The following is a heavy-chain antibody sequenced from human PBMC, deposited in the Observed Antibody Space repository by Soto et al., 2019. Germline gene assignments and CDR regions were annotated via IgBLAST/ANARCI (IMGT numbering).Heavy chain of an antibody. Sequence: EVQLVESGGGLVQWGGSLRLSCAASGFTFSGYSVNWVRQAPGKGLEWVSYISSGSKTIYYAESVKGRFTVSRDNARNSQYLQMNSLRDEDTAVYYCAREDILGVRSFDYWGQGTLVTDSS. J-gene: IGHJ4*02. D-gene: IGHD3-9*01. CDR2: ISSGSKTI. CDR1: GFTFSGYS. CDR3: AREDILGVRSFDY. V-gene: IGHV3-48*02.